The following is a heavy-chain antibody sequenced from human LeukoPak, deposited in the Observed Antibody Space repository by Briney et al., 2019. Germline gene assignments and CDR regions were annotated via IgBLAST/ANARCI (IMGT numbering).Heavy chain of an antibody. CDR3: ARALGYSSGWYHDAFDI. J-gene: IGHJ3*02. V-gene: IGHV1-69*01. CDR1: GCTFRSYA. CDR2: IIPIFGTA. D-gene: IGHD6-19*01. Sequence: SSVTVSCKASGCTFRSYAISWVRQAPGQGLEWMGGIIPIFGTANYAQQFQGRVTITPDESTSTASVELSSLRSEDTAVYYCARALGYSSGWYHDAFDIWGQGTMVTVSS.